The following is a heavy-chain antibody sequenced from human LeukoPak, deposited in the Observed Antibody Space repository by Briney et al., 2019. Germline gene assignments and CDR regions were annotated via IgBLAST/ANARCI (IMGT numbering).Heavy chain of an antibody. CDR3: ARDRVTMVRGVTVPLDY. CDR1: GFTFSSYA. CDR2: ISYDGSNK. Sequence: GRSLRLSCAASGFTFSSYAMHWVRQAPGKGLEWVAVISYDGSNKYYADSVKGRFTISRDNSKNTLYLQMNSLRAEDTAVYYCARDRVTMVRGVTVPLDYWGQGTLVTVSS. J-gene: IGHJ4*02. D-gene: IGHD3-10*01. V-gene: IGHV3-30*04.